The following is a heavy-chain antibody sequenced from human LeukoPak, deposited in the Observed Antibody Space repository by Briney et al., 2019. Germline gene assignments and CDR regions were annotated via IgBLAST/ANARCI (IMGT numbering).Heavy chain of an antibody. CDR1: GFTVSSND. CDR3: ALLGAAGREYFQR. D-gene: IGHD6-13*01. J-gene: IGHJ1*01. V-gene: IGHV3-53*01. CDR2: VYSGGST. Sequence: PGGSLRLPCAASGFTVSSNDMSWGRQAPGEGLEWVSAVYSGGSTFYADSVKRRFTISRDNSKNTLYLQISSLRAEDTAVYYCALLGAAGREYFQRWGQGTLVTVSS.